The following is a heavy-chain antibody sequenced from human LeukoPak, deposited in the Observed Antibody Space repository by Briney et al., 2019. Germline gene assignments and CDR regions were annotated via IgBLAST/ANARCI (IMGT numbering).Heavy chain of an antibody. D-gene: IGHD3-10*01. CDR2: ISSSGGTI. CDR1: GFIFSSYS. Sequence: PGGSLRLSCAVSGFIFSSYSMNWVRQAPGKGLEWVSYISSSGGTIYYAGSVKGRFTISRDSARQTVHLQMNSLRDDDTAVYYCARDRGYYGSGSYYNDYWGQGTLVIVSA. J-gene: IGHJ4*02. CDR3: ARDRGYYGSGSYYNDY. V-gene: IGHV3-48*02.